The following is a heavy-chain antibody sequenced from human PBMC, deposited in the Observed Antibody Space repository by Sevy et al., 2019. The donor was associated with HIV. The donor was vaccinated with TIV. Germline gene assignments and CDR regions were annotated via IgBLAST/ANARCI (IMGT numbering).Heavy chain of an antibody. V-gene: IGHV3-48*01. CDR2: ISSSSSTI. D-gene: IGHD3-10*01. CDR1: GFTFSSYS. CDR3: ARARDQFFITMRFGY. Sequence: GGSLRLSCAASGFTFSSYSMNWVRQAPGKGLEWVSYISSSSSTIYYADSVKGRFTISRDNAKNSLYLQMNSLRAEDTAVYYSARARDQFFITMRFGYWGQGTLVTVSS. J-gene: IGHJ4*02.